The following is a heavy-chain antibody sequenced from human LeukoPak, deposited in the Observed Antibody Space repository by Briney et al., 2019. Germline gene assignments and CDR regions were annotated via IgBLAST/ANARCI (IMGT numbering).Heavy chain of an antibody. V-gene: IGHV1-69*06. CDR1: GGTFSSYA. CDR3: AGLKNYYDSSGYLVTDAFDI. D-gene: IGHD3-22*01. CDR2: IIPIFGTA. Sequence: GASVKVSCKASGGTFSSYAISWVRQAPGQGLEWMGGIIPIFGTANYAQKFQGRVTITADKSTSTAYMELSSLRSEDTAVYYCAGLKNYYDSSGYLVTDAFDIWGQGTMVTVSS. J-gene: IGHJ3*02.